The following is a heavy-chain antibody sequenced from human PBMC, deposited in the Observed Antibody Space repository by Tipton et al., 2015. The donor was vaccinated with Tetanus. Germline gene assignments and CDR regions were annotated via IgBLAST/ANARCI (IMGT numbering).Heavy chain of an antibody. CDR3: ARGGSYSYGPRGFDL. D-gene: IGHD5-18*01. CDR2: IFHSGST. V-gene: IGHV4-59*12. Sequence: TLSLTCTVSGGSMSNNYWSWIRQPPGKGLEWIAYIFHSGSTNYSPSLKSRVAISMDTSKNQFSLKLTSLTVADTAVYYCARGGSYSYGPRGFDLWGRGTLVTVSS. CDR1: GGSMSNNY. J-gene: IGHJ2*01.